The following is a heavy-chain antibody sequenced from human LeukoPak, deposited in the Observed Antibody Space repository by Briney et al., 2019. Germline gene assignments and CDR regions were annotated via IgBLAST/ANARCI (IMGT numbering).Heavy chain of an antibody. CDR3: ARGYYDFWSGYYDAFDI. V-gene: IGHV3-21*05. CDR2: ITTPSIGNF. CDR1: GFTFNDYG. J-gene: IGHJ3*02. Sequence: GGSLRLSCAASGFTFNDYGMHWVRQAPGKGLEWVSHITTPSIGNFYYADSVKGRFTISRDEAKSSLYLQMNSLRAEDTAVYYCARGYYDFWSGYYDAFDIWGQGTMVTVSS. D-gene: IGHD3-3*01.